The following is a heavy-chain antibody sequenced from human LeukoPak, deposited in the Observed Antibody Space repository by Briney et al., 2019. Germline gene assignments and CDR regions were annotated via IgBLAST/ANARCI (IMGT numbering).Heavy chain of an antibody. CDR3: ARVRPYYDSSGFNDY. V-gene: IGHV4-61*02. Sequence: SETLSLTCTVSGGSISSGSYYWSWIRQPAGKGLEWIGRIYTNGSTNYNPSLKSRVTISVDTSKNQFSLKLSSVTAADTAVYYCARVRPYYDSSGFNDYWGQGTLVTVSS. CDR2: IYTNGST. D-gene: IGHD3-22*01. CDR1: GGSISSGSYY. J-gene: IGHJ4*02.